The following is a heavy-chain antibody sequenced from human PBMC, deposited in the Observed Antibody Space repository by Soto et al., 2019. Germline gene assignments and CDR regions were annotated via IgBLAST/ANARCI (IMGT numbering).Heavy chain of an antibody. V-gene: IGHV4-30-2*01. Sequence: LSLTCAVSGGSISSGGYSWSWIRQPPGKGLEWIGYIYHSGSTYYNPSLKSRVTISVDRSKNQFSLKLSSVTAADTAVYYCARRYGPGFDYWGRGTLVTVSS. CDR2: IYHSGST. D-gene: IGHD4-17*01. CDR3: ARRYGPGFDY. CDR1: GGSISSGGYS. J-gene: IGHJ4*02.